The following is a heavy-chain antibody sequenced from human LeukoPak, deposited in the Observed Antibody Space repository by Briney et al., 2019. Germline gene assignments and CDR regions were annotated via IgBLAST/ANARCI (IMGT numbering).Heavy chain of an antibody. D-gene: IGHD3-22*01. CDR1: EFTFNNYW. CDR2: INGDGSST. J-gene: IGHJ4*02. V-gene: IGHV3-74*01. Sequence: GGSLRLSCAASEFTFNNYWMHWARQAPGKGLVWVSRINGDGSSTTYEDSVKGRFTISRDNAKNTLYLQMNSLRAEDTALYYCARSATGGYFDSWGQGTLVTVSS. CDR3: ARSATGGYFDS.